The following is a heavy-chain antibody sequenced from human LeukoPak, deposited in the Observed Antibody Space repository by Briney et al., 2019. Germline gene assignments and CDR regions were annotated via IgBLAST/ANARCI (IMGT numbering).Heavy chain of an antibody. CDR1: GGSISGTSYY. Sequence: KPSETLSLTCAVSGGSISGTSYYLGWIRQPPGKGLEWIGGIYYSGSTNYNPSLKSRVTISEDTSKNQFSLKLSSVTAADTAVYYCASLNQDGYKLDYWGQGTLVTVSS. CDR2: IYYSGST. CDR3: ASLNQDGYKLDY. J-gene: IGHJ4*02. D-gene: IGHD5-24*01. V-gene: IGHV4-39*07.